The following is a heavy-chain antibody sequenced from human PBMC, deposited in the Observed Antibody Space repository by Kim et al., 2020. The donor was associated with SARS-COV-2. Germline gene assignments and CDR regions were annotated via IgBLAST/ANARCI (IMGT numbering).Heavy chain of an antibody. CDR1: GFTFSSYA. V-gene: IGHV3-23*01. CDR3: AESSVSGGSRKGAFDI. CDR2: ISGSGGST. Sequence: GGSLRLSCAASGFTFSSYAMSWVRQAPGKGLEWVSAISGSGGSTYYADSVKGRFTISRDNSKNTLYLQMNSLRAEDTAVYYCAESSVSGGSRKGAFDIWGQGTMVTVSS. J-gene: IGHJ3*02. D-gene: IGHD2-15*01.